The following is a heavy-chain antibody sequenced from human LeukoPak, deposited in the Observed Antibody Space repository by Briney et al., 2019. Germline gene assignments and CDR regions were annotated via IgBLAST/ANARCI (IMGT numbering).Heavy chain of an antibody. J-gene: IGHJ4*02. V-gene: IGHV3-21*01. CDR3: ARDRGVEMATMVDY. CDR2: ISSSSSYI. CDR1: GFTFSSYG. Sequence: GGSLRLSCAASGFTFSSYGMHWVRQAPGKGLEWVSSISSSSSYIYYADSVKGRFTISRDNAKNSLYLQMNSLRAEDTAVYYCARDRGVEMATMVDYWGQGTLVTVSS. D-gene: IGHD5-24*01.